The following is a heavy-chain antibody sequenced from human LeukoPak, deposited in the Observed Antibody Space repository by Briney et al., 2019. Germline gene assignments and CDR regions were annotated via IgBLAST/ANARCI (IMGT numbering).Heavy chain of an antibody. D-gene: IGHD3-22*01. CDR3: ARCGDGSGYYSLADAFDI. CDR2: ISAYNGNT. J-gene: IGHJ3*02. V-gene: IGHV1-18*01. Sequence: ASVKVSCKASGYTFTSYGISWVRQAPGQGLEWMGWISAYNGNTNYAQKLQGRVTMTTDTSTSTAYMELRSLRSDDTAVYYCARCGDGSGYYSLADAFDIWGQGTMVTVSS. CDR1: GYTFTSYG.